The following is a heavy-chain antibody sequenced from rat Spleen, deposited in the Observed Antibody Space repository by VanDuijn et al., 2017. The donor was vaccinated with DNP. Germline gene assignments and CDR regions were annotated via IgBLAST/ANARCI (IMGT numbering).Heavy chain of an antibody. J-gene: IGHJ4*01. CDR3: ARHGVYTPSAMDA. CDR1: GFTFSNYD. V-gene: IGHV5-25*01. D-gene: IGHD1-6*01. CDR2: ISPSGGST. Sequence: EVQLVESGGGLVQPGRSLKLSCAASGFTFSNYDMAWVRQAPTKGLEWVASISPSGGSTYYRDSVKGRFTVFRANAKSTLYLQMNSLRSEDTATYYCARHGVYTPSAMDAWGQGTSVTVSS.